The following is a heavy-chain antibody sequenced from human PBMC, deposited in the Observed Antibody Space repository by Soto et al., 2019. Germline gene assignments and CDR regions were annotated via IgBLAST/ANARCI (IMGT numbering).Heavy chain of an antibody. CDR3: ARHYYYDSSGYYPNSAFDI. V-gene: IGHV1-69*13. CDR2: IIPIFGTA. CDR1: GGTFSSYA. J-gene: IGHJ3*02. D-gene: IGHD3-22*01. Sequence: ASVKVSCKASGGTFSSYAISWVRQAPGQGLEWMGGIIPIFGTANYAQKFQGRVTITADESTSTAYMELSSLRSEDTAVYYCARHYYYDSSGYYPNSAFDIWGQGTMVTVSS.